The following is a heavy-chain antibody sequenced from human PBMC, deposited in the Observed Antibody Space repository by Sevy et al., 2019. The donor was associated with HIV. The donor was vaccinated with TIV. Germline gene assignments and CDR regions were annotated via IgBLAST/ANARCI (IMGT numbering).Heavy chain of an antibody. V-gene: IGHV4-59*13. D-gene: IGHD3-3*01. CDR3: ARSGFLEWAGSTRGPRNWFDP. CDR2: IYYSEGT. CDR1: GDSMRNFY. Sequence: SETLSLTCSVSGDSMRNFYWSWIRQPPGKGLEWIGEIYYSEGTNYNPSLKSRVTMSVDTSKNQFSLKLSSVTAADTAVYYGARSGFLEWAGSTRGPRNWFDPWGQGTLVTVSS. J-gene: IGHJ5*02.